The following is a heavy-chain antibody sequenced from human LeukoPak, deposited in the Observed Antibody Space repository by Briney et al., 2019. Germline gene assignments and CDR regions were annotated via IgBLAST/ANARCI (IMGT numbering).Heavy chain of an antibody. J-gene: IGHJ5*02. Sequence: PSETLSLTCAVYGGSLSGYYWSWIRQPPGKGLEWIGEINHSGSTNYNPSLKSRVTISLDTSKNQFSLKLSSVTAADTAVYYCALRRLTSSQIIEDNWFGPWGQGTLVTVSS. V-gene: IGHV4-34*01. CDR1: GGSLSGYY. CDR2: INHSGST. CDR3: ALRRLTSSQIIEDNWFGP. D-gene: IGHD2/OR15-2a*01.